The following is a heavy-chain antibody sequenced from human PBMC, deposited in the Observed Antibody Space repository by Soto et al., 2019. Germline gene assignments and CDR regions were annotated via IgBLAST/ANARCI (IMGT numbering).Heavy chain of an antibody. CDR2: INHSGST. J-gene: IGHJ6*02. Sequence: QVQIQQWGAGLLKPSETLSLTCAVYGGSFSGHYWSWIRQPPGKGLEWIGEINHSGSTNYNPSLKSRVTISVDSFKKQFSLKLSSVTAADTAVYYCARVSGANYDFWSGYCGFAYYGMDVWGQGTTVTVSS. V-gene: IGHV4-34*01. CDR3: ARVSGANYDFWSGYCGFAYYGMDV. D-gene: IGHD3-3*01. CDR1: GGSFSGHY.